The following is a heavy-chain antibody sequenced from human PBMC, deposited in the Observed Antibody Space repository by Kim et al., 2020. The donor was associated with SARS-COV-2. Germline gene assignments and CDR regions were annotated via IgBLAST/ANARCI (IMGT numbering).Heavy chain of an antibody. CDR3: MKGGWGWIWDH. Sequence: GSLRLSCTTSGFTFTGYAMRWVRQAPGKGLEWVSSIDGSDGTTYYVDSVKGRFTISRDNSKNTLHLQMNSLRADDTAVYYCMKGGWGWIWDHWGQGTRV. CDR2: IDGSDGTT. J-gene: IGHJ4*02. D-gene: IGHD2-2*03. V-gene: IGHV3-23*01. CDR1: GFTFTGYA.